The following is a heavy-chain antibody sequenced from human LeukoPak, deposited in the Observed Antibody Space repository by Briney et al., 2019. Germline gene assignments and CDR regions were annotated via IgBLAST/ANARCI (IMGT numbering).Heavy chain of an antibody. J-gene: IGHJ6*03. Sequence: SETLSLTCTVSGYSISSGYYWGWIRQPPGKGLEWIGSIYHSGSTYYNPSLKSRVTISVDTSKNQFSLKLRSVTAADTAVYYCARGDSYGAYYYYMDVWGKGTTVTVSS. CDR1: GYSISSGYY. V-gene: IGHV4-38-2*02. CDR3: ARGDSYGAYYYYMDV. CDR2: IYHSGST. D-gene: IGHD5-18*01.